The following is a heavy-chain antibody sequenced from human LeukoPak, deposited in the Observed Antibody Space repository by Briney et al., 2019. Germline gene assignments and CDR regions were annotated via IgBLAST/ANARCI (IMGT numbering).Heavy chain of an antibody. D-gene: IGHD5/OR15-5a*01. CDR2: ITGSGDYT. Sequence: GGSLRLSCAASGFTFTTYAMSWVRQAPGKGLEWVSAITGSGDYTDYADSVKGRFTISRDNSKNTLYLQLNSLRAEDTAVYYCARDRLPYTSTYYMDVWGKGTTVTVSS. CDR3: ARDRLPYTSTYYMDV. J-gene: IGHJ6*03. V-gene: IGHV3-23*01. CDR1: GFTFTTYA.